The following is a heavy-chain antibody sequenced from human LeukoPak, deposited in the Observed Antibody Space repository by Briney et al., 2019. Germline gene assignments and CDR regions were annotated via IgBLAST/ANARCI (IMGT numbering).Heavy chain of an antibody. J-gene: IGHJ6*02. CDR1: GASISSYY. CDR2: IYYVGST. Sequence: SETLSLTCTVSGASISSYYWNWIRQSPGKGLVWIGFIYYVGSTHYSPSLNSRVTMSVDTSKNQISLRLSSVSAADTAIYYCARRNYDFWSDYGLDVWGQGTPVTVSS. CDR3: ARRNYDFWSDYGLDV. V-gene: IGHV4-59*01. D-gene: IGHD3-3*01.